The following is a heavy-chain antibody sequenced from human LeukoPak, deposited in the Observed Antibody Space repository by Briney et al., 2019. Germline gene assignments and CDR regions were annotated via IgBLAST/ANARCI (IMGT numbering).Heavy chain of an antibody. CDR2: ISGSSSTR. V-gene: IGHV3-11*04. D-gene: IGHD2/OR15-2a*01. J-gene: IGHJ5*02. CDR1: GGSIRSGDYY. Sequence: LSLTCTVSGGSIRSGDYYWSWVRQAPGKGLEWVSYISGSSSTRYYADSVKGRFTISRDNAKNSLYLQLNSLRAEDTAVYFCARGPGGIVILNNWFDPWGQGTLVTVSS. CDR3: ARGPGGIVILNNWFDP.